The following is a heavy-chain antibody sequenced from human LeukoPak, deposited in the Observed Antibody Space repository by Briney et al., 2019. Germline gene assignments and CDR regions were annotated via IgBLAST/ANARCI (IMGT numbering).Heavy chain of an antibody. CDR2: ITYGSDTI. V-gene: IGHV3-48*04. Sequence: GGSLRLSCVASGFYFGGHAMHWLRQAPGKGLEWVAYITYGSDTIFYADSVKGRFTVSRDNAKNSLYLQMNSLRAEDTAVYYCARAISSSWYDYWGQGTLVTVSS. D-gene: IGHD6-13*01. J-gene: IGHJ4*02. CDR1: GFYFGGHA. CDR3: ARAISSSWYDY.